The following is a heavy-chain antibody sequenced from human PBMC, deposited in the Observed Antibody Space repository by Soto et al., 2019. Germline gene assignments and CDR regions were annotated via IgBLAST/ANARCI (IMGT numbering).Heavy chain of an antibody. CDR3: TTGYCSSTSCYDAFDI. V-gene: IGHV3-15*01. D-gene: IGHD2-2*01. CDR1: GFTFSNAW. J-gene: IGHJ3*02. CDR2: IKSKTDGGTT. Sequence: GESLKISCAASGFTFSNAWMSWVRQAPGKGLEWVGRIKSKTDGGTTDYAAPVKGRFTISRDDSKNTLYLQMNSLKTEDTAVYYCTTGYCSSTSCYDAFDIWGQGTMVTVSS.